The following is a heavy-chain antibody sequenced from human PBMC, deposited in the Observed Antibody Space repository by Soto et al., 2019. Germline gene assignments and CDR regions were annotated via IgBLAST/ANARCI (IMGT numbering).Heavy chain of an antibody. Sequence: ASVKVSCKASGYTFTSYGISWVRQAPGQGLEWMGWISAYNGNTNYAQKLQGRVTMTTDTSTSTAYMELRCLRSDDHAVHYCASHDTVLEIATHVFDTWGQGTMVTGSS. CDR2: ISAYNGNT. V-gene: IGHV1-18*04. CDR3: ASHDTVLEIATHVFDT. D-gene: IGHD2-21*01. CDR1: GYTFTSYG. J-gene: IGHJ3*02.